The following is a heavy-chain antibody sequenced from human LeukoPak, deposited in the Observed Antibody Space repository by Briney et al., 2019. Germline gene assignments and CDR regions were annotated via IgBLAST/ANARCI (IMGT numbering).Heavy chain of an antibody. Sequence: GGSLRLSCATSGFTFNNNAMRWVRQAPGKGLVWVSAINGGGDATEYADSVKGRFTISRDNSKNTLYLQVNSLKPHDTAVDYCAVCTASCYANALDVWGQGTLLTVSS. CDR2: INGGGDAT. J-gene: IGHJ3*01. CDR3: AVCTASCYANALDV. CDR1: GFTFNNNA. V-gene: IGHV3-23*01. D-gene: IGHD2-2*01.